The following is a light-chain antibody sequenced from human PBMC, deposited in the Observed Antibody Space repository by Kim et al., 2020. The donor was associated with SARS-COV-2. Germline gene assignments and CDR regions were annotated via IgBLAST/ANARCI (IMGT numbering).Light chain of an antibody. CDR3: MQALQTQYT. J-gene: IGKJ2*01. V-gene: IGKV2-28*01. CDR2: LGS. CDR1: QSLLHSNGYNY. Sequence: PASISCRYSQSLLHSNGYNYLDWYLQKPGQSPQLLIYLGSNRASGVPDRFSGSGSGTDFTLKISRVEAEDVGVYYCMQALQTQYTFGQGTKLEI.